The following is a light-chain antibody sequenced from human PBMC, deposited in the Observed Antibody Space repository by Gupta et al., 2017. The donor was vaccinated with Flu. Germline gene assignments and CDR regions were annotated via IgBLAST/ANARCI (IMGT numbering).Light chain of an antibody. J-gene: IGKJ4*01. CDR3: QQRDRNHRPIT. Sequence: DIQMTQSPSSLSASVGDRVTITCRASQSISSYLNWYQQKPGKAPKLLIYAASSWQSGVTSRFSSSGNATDVNITIISSQPEDFATYYCQQRDRNHRPITFGGGTKVEIK. CDR1: QSISSY. V-gene: IGKV1-39*01. CDR2: AAS.